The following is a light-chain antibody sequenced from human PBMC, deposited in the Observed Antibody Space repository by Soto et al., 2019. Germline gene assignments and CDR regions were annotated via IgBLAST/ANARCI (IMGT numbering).Light chain of an antibody. J-gene: IGKJ5*01. CDR3: QQYNNWPFS. CDR2: DVS. CDR1: QGVTTN. Sequence: EILITQSPSTLSSSPFERFTLSCRAGQGVTTNFAWYQQKSGQSPRLLIYDVSSRATGVPSRFSGTGSETDFTLTISGLQSEDSAIYFCQQYNNWPFSFGPGTRLEIK. V-gene: IGKV3-15*01.